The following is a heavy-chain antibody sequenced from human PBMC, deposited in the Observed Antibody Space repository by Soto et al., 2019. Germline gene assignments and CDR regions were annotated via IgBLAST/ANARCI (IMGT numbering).Heavy chain of an antibody. CDR3: ASQYYCTGSSCSTVDY. D-gene: IGHD2-15*01. CDR2: IKQDGSEK. Sequence: EVQLVESGGGLVQPGGSLRLSCAASGFTFSNYWMSWVRQAPGKGLEWVANIKQDGSEKYYVDSVKGRFTTSRDNAKNSLYLQMDTLRAEDTAVYYWASQYYCTGSSCSTVDYWGQGTLVTVSS. V-gene: IGHV3-7*01. CDR1: GFTFSNYW. J-gene: IGHJ4*02.